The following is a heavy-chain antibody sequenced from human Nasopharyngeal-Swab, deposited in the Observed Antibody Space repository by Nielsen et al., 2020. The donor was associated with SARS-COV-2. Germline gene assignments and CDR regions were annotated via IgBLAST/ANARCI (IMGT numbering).Heavy chain of an antibody. CDR3: ARENDYADEYYFDY. J-gene: IGHJ4*02. CDR1: GFTFSSYA. V-gene: IGHV3-30*04. D-gene: IGHD4-17*01. Sequence: GESLKISCAASGFTFSSYAMHWVRQAPGKGLEWVALISYDGSNKYYADSVKGRFTISRDNSKNTLYLQMNSLRAEDTAVYYCARENDYADEYYFDYWGQGTLVTVSS. CDR2: ISYDGSNK.